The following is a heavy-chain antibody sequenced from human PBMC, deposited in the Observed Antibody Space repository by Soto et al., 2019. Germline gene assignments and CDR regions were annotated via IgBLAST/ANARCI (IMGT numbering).Heavy chain of an antibody. Sequence: QITLKESGPTLVKPTQTLTLTCTFSGFSLSTSGVGVGWIRQPPGKALEWLALLYWDDDKRYSPSLKSRLTITKDTSKNQVVLTMSSMDPVDTATYYCARVLFGVVIIPFDYWGQGALVTVSS. D-gene: IGHD3-3*01. CDR1: GFSLSTSGVG. V-gene: IGHV2-5*02. CDR2: LYWDDDK. CDR3: ARVLFGVVIIPFDY. J-gene: IGHJ4*02.